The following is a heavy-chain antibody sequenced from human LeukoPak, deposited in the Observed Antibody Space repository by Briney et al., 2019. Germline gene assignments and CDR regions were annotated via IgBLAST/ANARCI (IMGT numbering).Heavy chain of an antibody. D-gene: IGHD6-13*01. Sequence: GASVKVSCKASGYTFTSYDINWVRQATGQGLEWMGWMNPNSGNTGYAQKFQGRVTMTRNTSISTAYMELSSLRSEDTAVYYCAQYSSSWYAPFDYWGQGTLVTVSS. CDR1: GYTFTSYD. CDR3: AQYSSSWYAPFDY. J-gene: IGHJ4*02. CDR2: MNPNSGNT. V-gene: IGHV1-8*01.